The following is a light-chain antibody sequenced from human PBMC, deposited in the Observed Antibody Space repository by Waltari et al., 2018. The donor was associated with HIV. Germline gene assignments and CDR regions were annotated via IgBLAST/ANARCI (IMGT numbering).Light chain of an antibody. J-gene: IGKJ2*01. CDR3: LQHDSFPYT. V-gene: IGKV5-2*01. CDR1: EGIDDD. Sequence: ETTLTQSPLFMSASPGDTVNIPCKASEGIDDDLNWYQQRPGKAAILVIEDATSLVPGISPRFSGSGYGTDFTLTINNMESDDAAYYFCLQHDSFPYTFGRGTKLEIK. CDR2: DAT.